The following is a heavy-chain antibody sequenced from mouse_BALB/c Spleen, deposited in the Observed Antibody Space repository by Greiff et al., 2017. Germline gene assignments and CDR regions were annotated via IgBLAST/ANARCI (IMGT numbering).Heavy chain of an antibody. Sequence: QVQLQQSGAELVRPGTSVKVSCKASGYAFTNYLIEWVKQRPGQGLEWIGVINPGSGGTNYNEKFKGKATLTADKSSSTAYMQLSSLTSDDSAVYFCARNDGYYWYFDVWGAGTTVTVSS. CDR2: INPGSGGT. J-gene: IGHJ1*01. CDR1: GYAFTNYL. CDR3: ARNDGYYWYFDV. D-gene: IGHD2-3*01. V-gene: IGHV1-54*01.